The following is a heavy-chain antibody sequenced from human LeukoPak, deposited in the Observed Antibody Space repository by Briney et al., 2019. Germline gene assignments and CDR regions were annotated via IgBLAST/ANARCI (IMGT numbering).Heavy chain of an antibody. CDR2: INVEGTTT. CDR3: TRGGEEPFDY. D-gene: IGHD3-10*01. J-gene: IGHJ4*02. CDR1: GFTFTRFW. V-gene: IGHV3-74*01. Sequence: RGSLRLSCAGSGFTFTRFWMHWVRQAPGKGLVWVSRINVEGTTTTYADSVEGRFTISRDENTLYLQMNHLRVDDTAVYYCTRGGEEPFDYWGQGTLVTVSS.